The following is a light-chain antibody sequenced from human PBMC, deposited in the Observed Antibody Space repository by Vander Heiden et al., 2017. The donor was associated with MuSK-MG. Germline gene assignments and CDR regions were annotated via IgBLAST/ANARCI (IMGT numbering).Light chain of an antibody. Sequence: EIVLTQSPASLSLSPGERATLSCRASQSVDNYLAWYQQKPGQAPRLLIYDASERANGIPDRFSGSGSGTDFTLTISSLEPEDFAVYYWQQRCGLLTFGGGTKVEI. J-gene: IGKJ4*01. V-gene: IGKV3-11*01. CDR3: QQRCGLLT. CDR1: QSVDNY. CDR2: DAS.